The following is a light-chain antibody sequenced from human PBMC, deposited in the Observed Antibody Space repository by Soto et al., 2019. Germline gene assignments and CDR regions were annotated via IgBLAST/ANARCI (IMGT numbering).Light chain of an antibody. CDR1: GSSIGTNT. CDR2: ANN. V-gene: IGLV1-44*01. Sequence: QSVLTQPPSASGTPGQRVSISCSASGSSIGTNTVNWYRQLPGTAPKLLIYANNQRPSGVPDRFSGSKSGTSASLAISGLQSEDEAEYYCAAWDGSLNNVLFGGGTKLTVL. J-gene: IGLJ2*01. CDR3: AAWDGSLNNVL.